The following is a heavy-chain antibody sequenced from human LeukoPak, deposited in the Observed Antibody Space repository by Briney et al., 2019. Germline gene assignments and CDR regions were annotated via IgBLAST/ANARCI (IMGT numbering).Heavy chain of an antibody. J-gene: IGHJ4*02. Sequence: SETLSLTCTVSGGPISSGSYYWGWIRQPPGKGLEWIGNIYYSGSTYYNPSLKSRVTISVDTSKNQFSLKLSSVTAADTAVYYCARDGGLVFDYWGQGTLVTVSS. CDR1: GGPISSGSYY. CDR3: ARDGGLVFDY. V-gene: IGHV4-39*07. D-gene: IGHD3-16*01. CDR2: IYYSGST.